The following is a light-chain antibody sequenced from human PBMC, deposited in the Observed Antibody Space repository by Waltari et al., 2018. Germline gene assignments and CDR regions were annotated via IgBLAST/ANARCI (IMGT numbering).Light chain of an antibody. Sequence: DIVMTQSPESLAVSLGERATINCKSSQSLLDNSNKKNYLAWYQQKPGQPPKLRSYWPSARESGVPDRISGSGSGTDFTLTINSLQAEDVAVYYCQQYHSMPITFGQGTRLEIK. CDR1: QSLLDNSNKKNY. CDR2: WPS. J-gene: IGKJ5*01. V-gene: IGKV4-1*01. CDR3: QQYHSMPIT.